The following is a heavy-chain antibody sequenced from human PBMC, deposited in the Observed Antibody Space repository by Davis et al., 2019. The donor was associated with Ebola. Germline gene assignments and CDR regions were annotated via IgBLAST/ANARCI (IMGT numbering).Heavy chain of an antibody. CDR2: ISSSSTTI. Sequence: PGGSLRLSCVASGFTFSRNSMNWVRQAPRKGLEWVSYISSSSTTIYYADSVKGRFTISRDNAKNALYLQMNSLRDEDTAVYYCARAGMVQGVITKWDGYWGQGTLVTVSS. CDR3: ARAGMVQGVITKWDGY. J-gene: IGHJ4*02. D-gene: IGHD3-10*01. CDR1: GFTFSRNS. V-gene: IGHV3-48*02.